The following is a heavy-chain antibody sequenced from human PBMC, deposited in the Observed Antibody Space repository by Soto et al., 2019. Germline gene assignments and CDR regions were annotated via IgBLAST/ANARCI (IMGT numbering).Heavy chain of an antibody. CDR2: IYPGDSDT. D-gene: IGHD6-13*01. Sequence: GASLKISCKGSGYSFTSYWIGWVRQMPGKGLEWMGIIYPGDSDTRYSPSFQGQVIISADNSITTAYLQWSSLEASDTAMYYCARQRAGSNWYWIDYWGQGTLVTVSS. CDR1: GYSFTSYW. J-gene: IGHJ4*02. V-gene: IGHV5-51*01. CDR3: ARQRAGSNWYWIDY.